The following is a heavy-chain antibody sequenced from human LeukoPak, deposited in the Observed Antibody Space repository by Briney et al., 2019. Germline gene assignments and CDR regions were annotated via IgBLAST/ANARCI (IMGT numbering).Heavy chain of an antibody. J-gene: IGHJ4*02. V-gene: IGHV4-59*08. D-gene: IGHD3-10*01. CDR2: IYYSGST. CDR3: ARQPIHYGSGSYSEYYFDY. CDR1: GGSISNYY. Sequence: SETLSLTCTVSGGSISNYYWSWIRQPPGKGLEWIGYIYYSGSTNYNPSLKSRVTISVDTSKNQFSLKLSSVTAADTAVYYCARQPIHYGSGSYSEYYFDYWGQGTLVTVSS.